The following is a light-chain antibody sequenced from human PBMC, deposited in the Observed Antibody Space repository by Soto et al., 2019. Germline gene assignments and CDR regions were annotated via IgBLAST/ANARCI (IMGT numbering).Light chain of an antibody. V-gene: IGLV1-44*01. CDR1: SSNIGSNT. CDR2: TNS. CDR3: AAWDGSLNGHV. J-gene: IGLJ1*01. Sequence: QSVLTQPPSASGTPGQRVTISCSGSSSNIGSNTVHWYQQLPGAAPKLLIYTNSQRPSAVPDRFSASKSGTSASLAISGLQSEDEADYYCAAWDGSLNGHVFGTGTKVTVL.